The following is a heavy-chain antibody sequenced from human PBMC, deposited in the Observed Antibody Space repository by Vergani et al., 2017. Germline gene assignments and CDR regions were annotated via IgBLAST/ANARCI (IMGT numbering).Heavy chain of an antibody. CDR3: TRELTRYCSSTSCRGVYFDY. D-gene: IGHD2-2*01. Sequence: EVQLVESGGGLVQPGRSLRLSCTASGFTFGDYAMSWVRQAPGTGLAWVGFIRSKAYGGKTEYAASVKGRFTISRADSKSIAYLQMNSLKTEDTAVYYCTRELTRYCSSTSCRGVYFDYWGQGTLVTVSS. V-gene: IGHV3-49*04. J-gene: IGHJ4*02. CDR2: IRSKAYGGKT. CDR1: GFTFGDYA.